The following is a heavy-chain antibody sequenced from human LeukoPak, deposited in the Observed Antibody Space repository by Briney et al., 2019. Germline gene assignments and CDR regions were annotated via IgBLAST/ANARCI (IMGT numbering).Heavy chain of an antibody. Sequence: ASVKVSCKASGHTFTTYYVHLVRQAPGQGLEWMGVINPSGDGTNYPQRFQGRVTLTRDTSTSTVYMEPSSLRSEDTAIYYCAKETPNTGWFDPWGQGTLVTVSS. CDR1: GHTFTTYY. V-gene: IGHV1-46*01. CDR2: INPSGDGT. D-gene: IGHD1-14*01. CDR3: AKETPNTGWFDP. J-gene: IGHJ5*02.